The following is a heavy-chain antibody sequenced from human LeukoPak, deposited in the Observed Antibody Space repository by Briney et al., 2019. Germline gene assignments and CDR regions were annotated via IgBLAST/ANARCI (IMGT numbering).Heavy chain of an antibody. CDR1: GYTFTSYY. J-gene: IGHJ5*02. CDR3: ARHQRYYDLWSGYYVYNWFDP. D-gene: IGHD3-3*01. Sequence: ASVKVSCKASGYTFTSYYMHWVRQAPGQGLEWMGIINPIGGSTSYAQKFQGRVTMTRDTSTSTVYMELSRLRSEDTALYYSARHQRYYDLWSGYYVYNWFDPWGQGTLVTVSS. V-gene: IGHV1-46*01. CDR2: INPIGGST.